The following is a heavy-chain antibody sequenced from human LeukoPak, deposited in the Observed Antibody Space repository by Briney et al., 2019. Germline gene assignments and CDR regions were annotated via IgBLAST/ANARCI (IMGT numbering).Heavy chain of an antibody. J-gene: IGHJ3*02. CDR1: GFRFEDYA. Sequence: GGSLRLSCAASGFRFEDYAMHWVRQAPGKGLEWVSGISWNSGSIGYADSVKGRFTISRDNAKNSLYLQMNSLRAEDMALYYCAKGTHSSGWTDAFDIWGQGTMVTVSS. D-gene: IGHD6-19*01. V-gene: IGHV3-9*03. CDR2: ISWNSGSI. CDR3: AKGTHSSGWTDAFDI.